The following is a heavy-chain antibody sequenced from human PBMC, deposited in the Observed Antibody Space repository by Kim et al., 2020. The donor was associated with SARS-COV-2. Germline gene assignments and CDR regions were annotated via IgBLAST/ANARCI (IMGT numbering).Heavy chain of an antibody. J-gene: IGHJ4*02. V-gene: IGHV3-11*05. D-gene: IGHD3-9*01. Sequence: AYSVKCRFTISRDNAKNSLYLQMNSLTAEDTAVYYCAKDPAYDILSGYYDYWGRGTLVTVSS. CDR3: AKDPAYDILSGYYDY.